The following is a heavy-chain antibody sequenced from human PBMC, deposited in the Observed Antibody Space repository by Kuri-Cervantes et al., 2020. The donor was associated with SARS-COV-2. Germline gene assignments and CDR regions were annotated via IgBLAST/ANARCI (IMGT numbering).Heavy chain of an antibody. J-gene: IGHJ4*02. CDR3: VRDRGGLLDF. CDR1: NGSIDSASYC. D-gene: IGHD3-16*01. Sequence: SETLSLTCDISNGSIDSASYCWSWIRQPAGKGLEWIGRINSRGGTNYNPSLERRVAMSVDTAKNHFSLSLNSVTAADTAMYYCVRDRGGLLDFWGQGTLVTVSS. CDR2: INSRGGT. V-gene: IGHV4-61*02.